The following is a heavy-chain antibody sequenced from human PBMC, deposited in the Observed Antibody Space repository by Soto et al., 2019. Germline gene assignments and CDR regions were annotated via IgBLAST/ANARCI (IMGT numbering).Heavy chain of an antibody. CDR3: ASQVVTPDAFDI. Sequence: GAAVKVSCKASGGTFRSYTISWVRQAPGQGLEWMGRIIPILGIANYAQKFQGRVTITADKSTSTAYMELSSLRSEDTAVYYCASQVVTPDAFDIWGQGTMVTVSS. CDR2: IIPILGIA. J-gene: IGHJ3*02. V-gene: IGHV1-69*02. D-gene: IGHD2-15*01. CDR1: GGTFRSYT.